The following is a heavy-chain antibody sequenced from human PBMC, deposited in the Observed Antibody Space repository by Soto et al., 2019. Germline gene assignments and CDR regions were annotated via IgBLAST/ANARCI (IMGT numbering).Heavy chain of an antibody. D-gene: IGHD2-15*01. J-gene: IGHJ5*02. CDR1: GFTFSDYY. CDR3: ARGRYCSGGSCYPNWFDP. Sequence: GGSLRLSCAASGFTFSDYYMSWIRQAPGKGLEWVSYISSSGSTIYYASSVKGRFTISRDNAKNSLYLQMNSLRAEDTAVYYCARGRYCSGGSCYPNWFDPWGQGTLVTVSS. CDR2: ISSSGSTI. V-gene: IGHV3-11*01.